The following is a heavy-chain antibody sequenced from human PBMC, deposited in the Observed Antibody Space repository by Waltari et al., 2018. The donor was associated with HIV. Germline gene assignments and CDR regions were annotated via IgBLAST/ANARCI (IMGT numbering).Heavy chain of an antibody. V-gene: IGHV5-51*01. Sequence: SLKISCKGSGYSFTSYWIGWVRQMPGKGLEWMGIIYPGDSDTRYSPSFQGQVTISVDKSISTAYLQWSSLKASDTAIYYCARPPVAGEGAFDMWGQGTMVTVSS. CDR3: ARPPVAGEGAFDM. CDR1: GYSFTSYW. CDR2: IYPGDSDT. J-gene: IGHJ3*02. D-gene: IGHD3-10*01.